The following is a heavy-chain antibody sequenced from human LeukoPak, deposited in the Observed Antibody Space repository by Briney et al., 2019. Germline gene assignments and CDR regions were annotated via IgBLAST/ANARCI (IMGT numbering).Heavy chain of an antibody. V-gene: IGHV3-23*01. CDR2: ISRSGDNT. Sequence: GGSLRLSCAASGFTFSSYGMHWVRQAPGKGLEWLSGISRSGDNTYYAASVKGRFTISRDNSKNTLYLQMSSLRAEDTAVYHCGNVYYDIFSGRFDYWGQGILVTVSS. J-gene: IGHJ4*02. D-gene: IGHD3-9*01. CDR1: GFTFSSYG. CDR3: GNVYYDIFSGRFDY.